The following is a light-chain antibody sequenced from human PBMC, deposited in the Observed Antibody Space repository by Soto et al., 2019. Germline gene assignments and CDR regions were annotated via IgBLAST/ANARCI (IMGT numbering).Light chain of an antibody. J-gene: IGKJ1*01. Sequence: IQMTPPPSTLSASVGDRVTITCRASQSISSWLAWYQQKPGKAPKLLIYKASSLESGVPSRFSGSGSGTEFTLTISSLQPDDFATYYCQQYNSYSTFGQGTKV. CDR1: QSISSW. V-gene: IGKV1-5*03. CDR3: QQYNSYST. CDR2: KAS.